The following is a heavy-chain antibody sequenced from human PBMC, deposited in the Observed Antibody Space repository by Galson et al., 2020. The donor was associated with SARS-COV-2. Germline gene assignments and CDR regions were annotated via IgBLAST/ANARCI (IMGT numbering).Heavy chain of an antibody. J-gene: IGHJ6*02. Sequence: GESLKISCAASGFTFSSYGMHWVRQAPGKGLEWVAVISYDGSNKYYADSVKGRFTISRDNSKNTLYLQTNSLRAEDTAVYYCAGWLLPAYGMDVWGQGTTVTVSS. CDR3: AGWLLPAYGMDV. CDR2: ISYDGSNK. V-gene: IGHV3-30*03. D-gene: IGHD3-22*01. CDR1: GFTFSSYG.